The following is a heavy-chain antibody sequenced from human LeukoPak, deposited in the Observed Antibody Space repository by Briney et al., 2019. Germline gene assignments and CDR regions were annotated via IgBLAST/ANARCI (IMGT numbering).Heavy chain of an antibody. Sequence: GGSLRLSCAASGFTVSNNYMTWVRQAPGKGLEWVSSISSSSSYIYYADSVKGRFTISRDNAKNSLYLQMNSLRAEDTAVYYCANSLRFQGAFDIWGQGTMVTVSS. CDR2: ISSSSSYI. V-gene: IGHV3-21*01. CDR1: GFTVSNNY. D-gene: IGHD3-3*01. J-gene: IGHJ3*02. CDR3: ANSLRFQGAFDI.